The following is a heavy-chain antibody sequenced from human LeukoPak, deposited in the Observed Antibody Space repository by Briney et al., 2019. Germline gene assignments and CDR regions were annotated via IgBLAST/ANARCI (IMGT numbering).Heavy chain of an antibody. CDR3: ARVDTSMDWFDP. J-gene: IGHJ5*02. CDR1: GGSFSGYY. CDR2: IYTSGST. D-gene: IGHD5-18*01. Sequence: SETLSLTCAVYGGSFSGYYWSWIRQPAGKGLEWIGRIYTSGSTSYNPSPQSRVTMSVDTSKKQFSLRVSSVTAADTAVYYCARVDTSMDWFDPWGQGTLVTVSS. V-gene: IGHV4-59*10.